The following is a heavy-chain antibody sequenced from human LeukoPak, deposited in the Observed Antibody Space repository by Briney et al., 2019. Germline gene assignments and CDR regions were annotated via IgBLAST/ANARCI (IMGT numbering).Heavy chain of an antibody. CDR1: GFSFSSYL. V-gene: IGHV3-7*01. D-gene: IGHD2-15*01. CDR3: AWSDNAAHDC. J-gene: IGHJ4*02. CDR2: IKHDGSEK. Sequence: PGGSLRLSCAASGFSFSSYLMNWVRPAPGKGLEWVANIKHDGSEKNYLDSVKGRFTISRDNAKNSLYLQMNSLRVEDTAVYYCAWSDNAAHDCWGQGTLVTVSS.